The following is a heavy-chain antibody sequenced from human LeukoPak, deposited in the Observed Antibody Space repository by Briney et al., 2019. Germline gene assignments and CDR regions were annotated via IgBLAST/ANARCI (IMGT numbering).Heavy chain of an antibody. CDR3: ATPPPYYGSGSYYNVWAFDI. Sequence: ASVKVSCKVSGYTLTELSMHWVRQAPGKGLEWMGGFDPEDGETIYAQKFQGRVTMTEDTSTDTAYMELSSLRSEDTAVYYCATPPPYYGSGSYYNVWAFDIWGQGKMVTVSS. D-gene: IGHD3-10*01. CDR1: GYTLTELS. V-gene: IGHV1-24*01. J-gene: IGHJ3*02. CDR2: FDPEDGET.